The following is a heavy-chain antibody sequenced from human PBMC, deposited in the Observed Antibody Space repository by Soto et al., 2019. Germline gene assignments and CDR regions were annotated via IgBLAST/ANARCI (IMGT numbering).Heavy chain of an antibody. V-gene: IGHV1-2*02. CDR2: INPNSGGT. J-gene: IGHJ6*02. CDR1: GYTFTGYY. D-gene: IGHD3-9*01. CDR3: ARGGGELRYFDWFPTQGYYYYGMDV. Sequence: ASVKVSCKASGYTFTGYYMHWVRQAPGQGLEWMGLINPNSGGTNYAQKFQGRVTMTRDTSISTAYMELSRLRSDDTAVYYCARGGGELRYFDWFPTQGYYYYGMDVWGQGTTVTVSS.